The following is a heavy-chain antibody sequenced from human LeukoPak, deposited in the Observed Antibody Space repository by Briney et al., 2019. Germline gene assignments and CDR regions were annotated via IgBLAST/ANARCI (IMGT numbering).Heavy chain of an antibody. V-gene: IGHV3-23*01. D-gene: IGHD6-19*01. J-gene: IGHJ4*02. Sequence: GGSLRLSCAASGFTFGSYGMSWVRQAPGKGLEWVSFITPNADRASYADSVKGRFTISRDNPRNTLYMQMNSLRDEDTAVYYCARIDAVAATPTSFDYWGQGTLVTVSS. CDR3: ARIDAVAATPTSFDY. CDR1: GFTFGSYG. CDR2: ITPNADRA.